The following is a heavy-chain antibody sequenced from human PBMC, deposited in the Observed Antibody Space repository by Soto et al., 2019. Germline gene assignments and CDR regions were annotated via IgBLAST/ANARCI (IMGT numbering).Heavy chain of an antibody. Sequence: QVQLQESGPGLVKPSETLSLTCTVSGGSISTYYWSWIRQPPGKGLGWIGHIYNSGFTNYNPSLEGRVTISVDTSKNYFSLKVSSVTTADTAVYYCARLERTVTGYYYYYGVDVWGQGTTVTVSS. D-gene: IGHD4-17*01. V-gene: IGHV4-59*01. CDR2: IYNSGFT. CDR3: ARLERTVTGYYYYYGVDV. CDR1: GGSISTYY. J-gene: IGHJ6*02.